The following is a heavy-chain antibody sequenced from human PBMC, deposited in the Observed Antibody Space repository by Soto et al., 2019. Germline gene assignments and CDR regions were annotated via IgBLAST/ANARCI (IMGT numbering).Heavy chain of an antibody. J-gene: IGHJ6*02. Sequence: EVQLVESGGGLIQPGGSLRLSCAASGFTVSTYYMTWVRQAPGKGLEYVSVSYSGGSTYYADSVKGRFTISRDNSKNTLYLQMNSLRAEDTTVYYCARDHGVTIFGGYFYGMDVWGQGTTVTVSS. CDR1: GFTVSTYY. CDR3: ARDHGVTIFGGYFYGMDV. CDR2: SYSGGST. V-gene: IGHV3-53*01. D-gene: IGHD3-3*01.